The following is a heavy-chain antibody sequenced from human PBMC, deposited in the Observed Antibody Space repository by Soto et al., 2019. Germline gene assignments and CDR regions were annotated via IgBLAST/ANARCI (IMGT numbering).Heavy chain of an antibody. CDR1: GYTFTSYY. V-gene: IGHV1-46*01. CDR3: ARSPVLRFLEWFMGGMDV. Sequence: ASVKVSCKASGYTFTSYYMHWVRQAPGQGLEWMGIVNPSGGSTSYAQKFQGRVTMTRDTSTSTVYMELSSLRSEDTAVYYCARSPVLRFLEWFMGGMDVWGQGTTVTVSS. D-gene: IGHD3-3*01. J-gene: IGHJ6*02. CDR2: VNPSGGST.